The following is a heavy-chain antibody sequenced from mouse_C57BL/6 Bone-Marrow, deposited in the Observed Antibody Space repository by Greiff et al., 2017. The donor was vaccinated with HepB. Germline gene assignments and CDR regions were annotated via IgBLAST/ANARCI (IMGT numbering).Heavy chain of an antibody. V-gene: IGHV5-2*01. CDR1: EYEFPSHD. Sequence: EVKLMESGGGLVQPGESLKLSCESNEYEFPSHDMSWVRKTPEKRLELVAAINSDGGSTYYPDTMERRFIISRDNTKKTLYLQMGSLRSEDTALYYCARLLPNYAMDYWGQGTSVTVSS. CDR2: INSDGGST. J-gene: IGHJ4*01. D-gene: IGHD1-1*01. CDR3: ARLLPNYAMDY.